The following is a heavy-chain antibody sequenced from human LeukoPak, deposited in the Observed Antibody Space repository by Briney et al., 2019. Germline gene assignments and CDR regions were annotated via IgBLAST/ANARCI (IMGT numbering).Heavy chain of an antibody. CDR2: IHYSGST. Sequence: SETLSLTCSVSGASITTYDWSWIRQPPGKGLEWIAYIHYSGSTSYNPSLKSRLTISLDTSKNQFSLKLSSVTAADTAVYRCARLDDNSNYFDYWGQGTLVTVSS. D-gene: IGHD1-20*01. CDR1: GASITTYD. CDR3: ARLDDNSNYFDY. V-gene: IGHV4-59*08. J-gene: IGHJ4*02.